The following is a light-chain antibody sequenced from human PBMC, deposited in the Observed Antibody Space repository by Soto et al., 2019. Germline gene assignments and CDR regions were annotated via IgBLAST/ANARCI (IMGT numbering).Light chain of an antibody. V-gene: IGKV1-33*01. J-gene: IGKJ3*01. CDR3: QQYDNLPPYT. Sequence: DIQMTQSPSSLSASVGDRVTITCQASQDISNFLNWYQQKPGTAPKLLIYDASNLETGVPSRFXGSGSGPYFPFTISSLQPEDISTYYCQQYDNLPPYTFGPGTKVDIK. CDR1: QDISNF. CDR2: DAS.